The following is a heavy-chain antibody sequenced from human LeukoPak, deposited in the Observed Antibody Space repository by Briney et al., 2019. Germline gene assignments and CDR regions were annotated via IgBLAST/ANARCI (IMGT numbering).Heavy chain of an antibody. CDR3: ARTAYYYDSSGYDDAFDI. CDR1: GFTFSDYY. D-gene: IGHD3-22*01. CDR2: ISRSGSII. V-gene: IGHV3-11*01. J-gene: IGHJ3*02. Sequence: GSLRLSCAASGFTFSDYYMSWIRQAPGKGLEWVSHISRSGSIIYNADSVKGRFTISRDNAKNSLYLQMNSLRAEDTAVYYCARTAYYYDSSGYDDAFDIWGQGTMVTVSS.